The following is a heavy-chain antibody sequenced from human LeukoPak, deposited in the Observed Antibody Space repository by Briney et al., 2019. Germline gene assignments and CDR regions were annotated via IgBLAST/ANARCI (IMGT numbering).Heavy chain of an antibody. CDR1: GGSISSGNYY. V-gene: IGHV4-61*02. D-gene: IGHD2-2*01. CDR3: AREKDCSSISCYDDYYYMDV. CDR2: IYTSGST. J-gene: IGHJ6*03. Sequence: SQTLSLTCTVSGGSISSGNYYWSWIRQPAGTGLEWIGRIYTSGSTNYSPSLKSRVTISVDTSKNQFSLKLSSVTAADTAVYYCAREKDCSSISCYDDYYYMDVWGKGTTVTVSS.